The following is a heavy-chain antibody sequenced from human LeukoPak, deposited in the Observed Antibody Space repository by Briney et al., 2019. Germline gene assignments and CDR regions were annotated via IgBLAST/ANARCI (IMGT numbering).Heavy chain of an antibody. CDR1: GGTFS. J-gene: IGHJ3*02. Sequence: SVTVSCKASGGTFSWVRQAPGQGLEWMGGIIPIFGTANYAQKFQGRVTITADESTSTAYMELSRLRSEDTAVYYCARKPDWNAPSGAFDIWGQGTMVTVSS. V-gene: IGHV1-69*13. CDR2: IIPIFGTA. CDR3: ARKPDWNAPSGAFDI. D-gene: IGHD1-1*01.